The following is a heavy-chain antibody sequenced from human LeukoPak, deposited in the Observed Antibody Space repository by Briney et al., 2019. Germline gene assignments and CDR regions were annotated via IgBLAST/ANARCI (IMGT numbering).Heavy chain of an antibody. CDR3: ARGSARWFDP. V-gene: IGHV3-11*05. CDR1: GFTFSDSY. J-gene: IGHJ5*02. Sequence: GGSLRLSCAASGFTFSDSYMCWIRQAAGEGLEWISYIRSTSSHTNYADSVKGRFTISRDNAKRSLYLQRNSLRAEDTAVYYCARGSARWFDPWGQGTLVTVSS. CDR2: IRSTSSHT.